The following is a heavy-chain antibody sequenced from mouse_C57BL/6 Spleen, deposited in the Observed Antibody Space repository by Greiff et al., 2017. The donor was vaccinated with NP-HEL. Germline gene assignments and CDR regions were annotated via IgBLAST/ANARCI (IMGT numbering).Heavy chain of an antibody. D-gene: IGHD1-2*01. V-gene: IGHV3-2*02. CDR2: ISYSGST. CDR1: GYSITSGYG. Sequence: DVKLQESGPGLVKPSQSLSLTCTVTGYSITSGYGWNWIRQFPGNKLEWMGYISYSGSTNYNPSLKSRISITHDTSKNQFFLQLNSVTTEDTATYYCVRTARIKYWGQGTTLTVSS. CDR3: VRTARIKY. J-gene: IGHJ2*01.